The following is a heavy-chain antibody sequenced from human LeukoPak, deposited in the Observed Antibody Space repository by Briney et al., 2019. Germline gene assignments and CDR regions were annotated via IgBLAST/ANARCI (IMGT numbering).Heavy chain of an antibody. CDR2: ISAYNGNT. V-gene: IGHV1-18*01. D-gene: IGHD2-15*01. Sequence: ASVKVSSKASGYTFTSYGISWVRQAPGQGLEWMGWISAYNGNTNYAQKLQGRVTMTTDTSTSTAYMELRSLRSDDTAVYYCARDPTRYCSGGSCAILDYWGQGTLVTVSS. J-gene: IGHJ4*02. CDR3: ARDPTRYCSGGSCAILDY. CDR1: GYTFTSYG.